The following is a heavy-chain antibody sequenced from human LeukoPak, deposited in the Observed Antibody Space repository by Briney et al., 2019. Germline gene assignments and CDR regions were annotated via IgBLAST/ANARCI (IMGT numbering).Heavy chain of an antibody. Sequence: GGSLRLSCVSSGFTFSHYSMNWVRQAPGKGLEWVSYLSSRSTTVYYADSVKGRFTISRDNSKNTLYLQMNSLRAEDTAVYYCANGYYYGSGSYYKEAFDIWGQGTMVTVSS. CDR3: ANGYYYGSGSYYKEAFDI. J-gene: IGHJ3*02. CDR1: GFTFSHYS. V-gene: IGHV3-48*01. CDR2: LSSRSTTV. D-gene: IGHD3-10*01.